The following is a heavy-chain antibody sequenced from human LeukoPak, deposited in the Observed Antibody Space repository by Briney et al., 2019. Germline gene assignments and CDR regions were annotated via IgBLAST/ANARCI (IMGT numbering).Heavy chain of an antibody. D-gene: IGHD3-22*01. Sequence: SETLSLTCAVYGGSFSGYYWSWIRQPPGKGLEWIGEINHSGSTNYNPSLKSRVTISVDTSKNQFSLKLSSVTAADTAVYYCASLYDSSGYYQYHFDYWGQGTLVTVSS. CDR2: INHSGST. V-gene: IGHV4-34*01. CDR1: GGSFSGYY. J-gene: IGHJ4*02. CDR3: ASLYDSSGYYQYHFDY.